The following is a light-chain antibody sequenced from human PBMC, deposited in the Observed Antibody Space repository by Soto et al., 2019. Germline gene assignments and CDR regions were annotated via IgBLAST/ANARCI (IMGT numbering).Light chain of an antibody. CDR2: DAS. CDR1: EIISSY. V-gene: IGKV3-11*01. J-gene: IGKJ4*01. Sequence: EIVLTQSPATLSLSPGERATLSCRASEIISSYLAWYQQRPGQAPSLLIYDASNRATGIPARFSGSGSGTDFTLTIDNLEPEDFAVYYCQQRSKWPLTFGGGTKVEI. CDR3: QQRSKWPLT.